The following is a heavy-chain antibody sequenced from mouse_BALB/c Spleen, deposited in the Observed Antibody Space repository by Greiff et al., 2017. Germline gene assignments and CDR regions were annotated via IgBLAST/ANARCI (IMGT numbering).Heavy chain of an antibody. Sequence: EVQLVESGGGLVQPGGSLKLSCAASGFTFSSYTMSWVRQTPEKRLEWVAYISNGGGSTYYPDTVKGRFTISRDNAKNTLYLQMSSLKSEDTAMYYCARMVITTYYFDYWGQGTTLTVSS. V-gene: IGHV5-12-2*01. CDR1: GFTFSSYT. CDR3: ARMVITTYYFDY. D-gene: IGHD2-4*01. CDR2: ISNGGGST. J-gene: IGHJ2*01.